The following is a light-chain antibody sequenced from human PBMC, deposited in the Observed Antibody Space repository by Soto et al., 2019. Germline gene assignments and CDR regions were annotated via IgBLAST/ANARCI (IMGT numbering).Light chain of an antibody. CDR3: QQSYSTPWT. V-gene: IGKV1-39*01. CDR1: QSISSY. Sequence: DIQMTQSPSSLPASVGDRVTMTFRASQSISSYLNWYQQKPGKAPKLLIYAASSLQSGVPSRFSGSGSGTDFTLTISSLQPEDFATYYCQQSYSTPWTFGQGTMVDVK. CDR2: AAS. J-gene: IGKJ1*01.